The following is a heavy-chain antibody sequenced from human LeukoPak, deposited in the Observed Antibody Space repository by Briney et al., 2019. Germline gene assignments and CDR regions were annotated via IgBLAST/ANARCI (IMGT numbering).Heavy chain of an antibody. CDR2: LYSGGSM. CDR3: ARGAISSWYED. V-gene: IGHV3-66*01. Sequence: PGGSLRLSCAGSGFTVSSSYMSWVRQAPGKGLEWVSVLYSGGSMFYADSVKGRFTISRDISKNMLYLQMNSLRADDTAVYYCARGAISSWYEDWGQGTLVTVSS. J-gene: IGHJ4*02. D-gene: IGHD6-13*01. CDR1: GFTVSSSY.